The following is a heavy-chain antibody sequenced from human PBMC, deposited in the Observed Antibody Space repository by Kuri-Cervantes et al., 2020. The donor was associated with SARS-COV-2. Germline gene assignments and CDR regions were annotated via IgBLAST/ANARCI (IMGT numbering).Heavy chain of an antibody. CDR2: IKQDGSEN. CDR3: ARVPLGAYYDSSGYYSDYYYYDGMDV. J-gene: IGHJ6*02. Sequence: GGSLRLSCAASGFTISSYWMSWVRQAPGKGLEWVANIKQDGSENYYVDSVKGRFTITRDNAKNSLYLQMNSLRAEDTAVYYCARVPLGAYYDSSGYYSDYYYYDGMDVWGQGTTVTVSS. D-gene: IGHD3-22*01. CDR1: GFTISSYW. V-gene: IGHV3-7*03.